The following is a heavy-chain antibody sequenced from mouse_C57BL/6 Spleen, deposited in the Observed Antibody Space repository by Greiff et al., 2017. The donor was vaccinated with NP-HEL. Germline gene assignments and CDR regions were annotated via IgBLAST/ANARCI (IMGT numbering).Heavy chain of an antibody. CDR3: ARSPPYYYYDGLDY. CDR2: LYPGDGDT. Sequence: VKLQESGAELVKPGASVKISCKASGYAFSSYWMNWVKQRPGKGLEWIGQLYPGDGDTNYNGKFKGKATLTADKSTSTAYMQRSSLTSEDSAVYFCARSPPYYYYDGLDYWGQGTTLTVSS. D-gene: IGHD2-4*01. J-gene: IGHJ2*01. V-gene: IGHV1-80*01. CDR1: GYAFSSYW.